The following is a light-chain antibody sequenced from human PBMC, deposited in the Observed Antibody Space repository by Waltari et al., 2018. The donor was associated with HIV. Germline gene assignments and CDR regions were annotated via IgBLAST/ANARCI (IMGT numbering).Light chain of an antibody. Sequence: DIVMTQSPDSLAVSLGARATVTCTSSRTVLYNRNYLAWYQQKPGQAPKVPIYWATTRACGVPDRFSGSGSGTDFSLTISRVQADDVAIYYCQQYYTLRSTFGGGTKIEI. CDR3: QQYYTLRST. CDR1: RTVLYNRNY. CDR2: WAT. V-gene: IGKV4-1*01. J-gene: IGKJ4*01.